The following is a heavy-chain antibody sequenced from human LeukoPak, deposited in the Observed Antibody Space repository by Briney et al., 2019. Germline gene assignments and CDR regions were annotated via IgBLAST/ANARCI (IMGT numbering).Heavy chain of an antibody. Sequence: ASVKVSCKASGGTFSSYAISWVRQAPGQGLEWMGGIIPIFGTANYAQKFQGRVTITADESTSTAYMELSSLRSEDTAVYYCARDRGTYYYESSGYLYWGQGTLVTVSS. CDR1: GGTFSSYA. D-gene: IGHD3-22*01. CDR3: ARDRGTYYYESSGYLY. J-gene: IGHJ4*02. V-gene: IGHV1-69*13. CDR2: IIPIFGTA.